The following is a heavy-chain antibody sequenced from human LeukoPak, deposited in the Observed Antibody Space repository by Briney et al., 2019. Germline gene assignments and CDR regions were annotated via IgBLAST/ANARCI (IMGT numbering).Heavy chain of an antibody. V-gene: IGHV1-18*01. CDR2: ISAYNGNT. CDR3: ARGPRYYDSSAVGSY. CDR1: GYTFTSYG. Sequence: ASVKVSCKASGYTFTSYGISWVRQAPGQGLEWMGWISAYNGNTNYAQKLQGRVTMTTDTSTSTAYMELSSLRSEDTAVYYCARGPRYYDSSAVGSYWGQGTLVTVSS. D-gene: IGHD3-22*01. J-gene: IGHJ4*02.